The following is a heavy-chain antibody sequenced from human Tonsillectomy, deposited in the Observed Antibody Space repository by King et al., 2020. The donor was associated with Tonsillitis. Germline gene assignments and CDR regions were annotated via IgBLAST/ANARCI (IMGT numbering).Heavy chain of an antibody. CDR3: ARIGDSSSSSFGY. J-gene: IGHJ4*02. V-gene: IGHV1-2*04. CDR2: INPNSGGT. D-gene: IGHD6-6*01. Sequence: QEQLVQSGAEVKKPGASVKVSCKASGYTFTGYYMHWVRQAPGQGLEWMGWINPNSGGTDYAQKFQGWVTMTTDTSISTAYMELSRLRSDDTAVYYCARIGDSSSSSFGYWGQGTLVTVSS. CDR1: GYTFTGYY.